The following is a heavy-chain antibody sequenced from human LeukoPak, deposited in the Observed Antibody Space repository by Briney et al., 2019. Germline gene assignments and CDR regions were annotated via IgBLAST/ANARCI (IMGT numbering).Heavy chain of an antibody. CDR2: INHSGST. V-gene: IGHV4-34*01. D-gene: IGHD3-10*01. CDR1: GGSFSGYC. J-gene: IGHJ4*02. Sequence: SETLSLTCAVYGGSFSGYCWSWIRQPPGKGLEWIGEINHSGSTYYNPSLKSRVTISVDTSKNQFSLKLSSVTAADTAVYYCARTRYYYNSRSYGAPYYFDYWGQGTLVTVSS. CDR3: ARTRYYYNSRSYGAPYYFDY.